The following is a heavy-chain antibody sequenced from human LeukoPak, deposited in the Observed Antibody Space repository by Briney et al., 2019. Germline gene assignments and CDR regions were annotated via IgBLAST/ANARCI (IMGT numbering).Heavy chain of an antibody. CDR1: GGSISSYY. J-gene: IGHJ5*02. CDR3: ARHIGSSSAWFHP. Sequence: SETLSLTCTVSGGSISSYYWSWIRQPPGKGLEWIGYIYYSGSTNYNPSLKSRVTISVDTSKNQFSLKLSSVTAADTAVYYCARHIGSSSAWFHPWGQGTLVTVSS. CDR2: IYYSGST. D-gene: IGHD1-26*01. V-gene: IGHV4-59*08.